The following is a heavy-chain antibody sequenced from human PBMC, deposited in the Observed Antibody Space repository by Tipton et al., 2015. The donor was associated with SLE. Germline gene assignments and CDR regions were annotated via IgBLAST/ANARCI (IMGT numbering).Heavy chain of an antibody. CDR2: ISASGARA. J-gene: IGHJ3*02. V-gene: IGHV3-23*01. D-gene: IGHD3-10*01. CDR1: GFTFSSYE. CDR3: ARDMWFGEFNAFDI. Sequence: SLRLSCAASGFTFSSYEMNWVRQAPEKGLEWISEISASGARANYADSVKGRFTISRDRSENTLVLQMHSLRPEDTAVYFCARDMWFGEFNAFDIWGRGTMVTVSA.